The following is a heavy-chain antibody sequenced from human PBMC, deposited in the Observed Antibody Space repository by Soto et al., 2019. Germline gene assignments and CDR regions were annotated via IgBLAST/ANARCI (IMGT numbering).Heavy chain of an antibody. V-gene: IGHV1-2*02. CDR3: ARDPGWAGTH. CDR1: GYTFTDYY. J-gene: IGHJ4*02. Sequence: QVQLVQSGAEVKKPGASVKVSCKASGYTFTDYYMHWVRQAPGHGLEWMGWISPNGRGTNFAQKFQGRVTLTTDTSMNTAYMELSRLTSDDKAVYYCARDPGWAGTHWGQGTLVTVSS. CDR2: ISPNGRGT. D-gene: IGHD6-19*01.